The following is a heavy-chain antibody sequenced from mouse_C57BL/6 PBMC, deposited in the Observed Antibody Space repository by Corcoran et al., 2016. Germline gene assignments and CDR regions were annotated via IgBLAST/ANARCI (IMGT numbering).Heavy chain of an antibody. CDR2: IYPGNGDT. Sequence: QVQLQQSGAELVKPGASVKISCKASGYAFSSYWMNWVKQRPGKGLEWIGQIYPGNGDTNYNGKFKGKATLTADKSSSTAYMQLSSLTSEDSAVYFCARHYDFGGEYCEVWGTGTSVTVSS. V-gene: IGHV1-80*01. D-gene: IGHD2-4*01. CDR1: GYAFSSYW. J-gene: IGHJ1*03. CDR3: ARHYDFGGEYCEV.